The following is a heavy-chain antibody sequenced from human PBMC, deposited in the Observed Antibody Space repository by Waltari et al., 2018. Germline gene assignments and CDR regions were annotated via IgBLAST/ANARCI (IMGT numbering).Heavy chain of an antibody. CDR1: GGTFSSYT. CDR2: IIPILGIA. Sequence: QVQLVQSGAEVKKPGSSVKVSCKASGGTFSSYTISWVRQAPGQGLEWMGRIIPILGIANYAQKFQGRVTITADKSTSTAYMELSSLRSEDTAVYYCARGAKEYYFDYWGQGTLVTVSS. CDR3: ARGAKEYYFDY. D-gene: IGHD3-10*01. J-gene: IGHJ4*02. V-gene: IGHV1-69*02.